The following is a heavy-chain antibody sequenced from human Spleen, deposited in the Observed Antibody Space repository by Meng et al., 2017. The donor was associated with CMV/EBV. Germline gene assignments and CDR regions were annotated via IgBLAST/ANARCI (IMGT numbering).Heavy chain of an antibody. J-gene: IGHJ6*02. D-gene: IGHD2-2*01. CDR1: AFTCSNYG. V-gene: IGHV3-23*01. CDR3: ATSLVAAANHYYYGMDV. Sequence: GGSLRLSCAASAFTCSNYGMSWVRQVPGKGLEWVSGIRGSGGSTYYADSVKGRFTISRDNSKNTLYLQMNSLRAEDTAVYYCATSLVAAANHYYYGMDVWGQGTTVTVSS. CDR2: IRGSGGST.